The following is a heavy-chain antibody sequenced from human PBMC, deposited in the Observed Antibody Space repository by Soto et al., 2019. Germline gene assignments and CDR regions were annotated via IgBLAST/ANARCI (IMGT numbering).Heavy chain of an antibody. D-gene: IGHD3-3*01. CDR2: IYWDDDK. Sequence: QITLNESGPTQVKPRQTLTLTCTFSGFSLTTSGVGVGWIRQSPRKAPEWLALIYWDDDKRYSPSLKNRLTITKEPSKNQVVLTMADLDLAHTATYYCAHRVLRTVFGLVTTTAIYFDFWGQGTPVAVSS. J-gene: IGHJ4*02. CDR1: GFSLTTSGVG. V-gene: IGHV2-5*02. CDR3: AHRVLRTVFGLVTTTAIYFDF.